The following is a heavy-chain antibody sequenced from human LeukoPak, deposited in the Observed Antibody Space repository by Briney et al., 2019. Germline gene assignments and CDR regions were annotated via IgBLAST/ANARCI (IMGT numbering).Heavy chain of an antibody. CDR2: ISSSSVYI. Sequence: PGRSLRLSCAASGFTFSSYGMHWVRQAPGKGLEWVSSISSSSVYIYYADSVKGRFTISRDNAKNSLYLQMNSLTAEDTAVYYCARALAIVATPGGYWGQGTLVTVSS. J-gene: IGHJ4*02. CDR3: ARALAIVATPGGY. D-gene: IGHD5-12*01. CDR1: GFTFSSYG. V-gene: IGHV3-21*01.